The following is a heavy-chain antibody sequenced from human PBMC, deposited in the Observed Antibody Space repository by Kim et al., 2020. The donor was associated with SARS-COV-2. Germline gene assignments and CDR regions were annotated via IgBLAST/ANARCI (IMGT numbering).Heavy chain of an antibody. CDR3: ARDRAAAGY. CDR2: GSEI. Sequence: GSEINYVDSVKGRFTISRDNAKNSLYLQMSSRRTEDTAMYYCARDRAAAGYWGQGTLVTVSS. J-gene: IGHJ4*02. D-gene: IGHD6-25*01. V-gene: IGHV3-7*01.